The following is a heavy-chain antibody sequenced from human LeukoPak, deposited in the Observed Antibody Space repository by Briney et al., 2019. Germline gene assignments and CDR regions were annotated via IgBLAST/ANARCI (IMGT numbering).Heavy chain of an antibody. CDR3: ATLNTDGWYFDN. D-gene: IGHD5-24*01. V-gene: IGHV4-59*08. CDR1: GASITSYY. J-gene: IGHJ4*02. Sequence: SETLSLTCTVSGASITSYYWSWIRKPPGKGLEWIGYIYYSGSTTYKPSLKSRVTISVDTSKNQFSLKLGSVTAADAAVYYCATLNTDGWYFDNWGQGTLVTVSS. CDR2: IYYSGST.